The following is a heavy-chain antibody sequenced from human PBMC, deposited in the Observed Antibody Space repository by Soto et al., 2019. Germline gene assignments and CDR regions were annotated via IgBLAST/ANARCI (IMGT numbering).Heavy chain of an antibody. D-gene: IGHD6-19*01. CDR2: ISGRGDST. J-gene: IGHJ4*02. V-gene: IGHV3-23*01. Sequence: QPGGSLRLSCAASGFSFSTYGMSWVRQAPGKGLEWVSGISGRGDSTYNTDSVKGRFTISRDNSKNTVYLQMNKLRAEDTAVYYCAKGTRSSAWLLDYWGQGTLVTVSS. CDR1: GFSFSTYG. CDR3: AKGTRSSAWLLDY.